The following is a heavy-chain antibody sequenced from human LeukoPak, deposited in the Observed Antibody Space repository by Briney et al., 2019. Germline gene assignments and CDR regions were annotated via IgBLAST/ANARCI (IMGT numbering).Heavy chain of an antibody. CDR1: GYTFTSYY. Sequence: GASVKVSCKASGYTFTSYYMHWVRQAPGQGLEWMGIINPSGGSTSYAQKFQGRVTMIRDTSTSTVYMELSSLRSEDTAVYYCARDRCSSTSCYTFDYWGQGTLVTVSS. D-gene: IGHD2-2*02. V-gene: IGHV1-46*03. J-gene: IGHJ4*02. CDR3: ARDRCSSTSCYTFDY. CDR2: INPSGGST.